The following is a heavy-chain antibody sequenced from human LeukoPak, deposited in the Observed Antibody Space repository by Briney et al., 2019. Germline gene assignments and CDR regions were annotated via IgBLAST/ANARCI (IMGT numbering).Heavy chain of an antibody. Sequence: SETLSLTCTVSGGSISSSSYYWGWIRQPPGKGLEWIVSIYYSGSTYYNPSLKSRVTISVDTSKNQFSLKLSSVTAADTAVYYCARSITMVRGVIITQGLDDYWGQGTLVTVSS. V-gene: IGHV4-39*01. J-gene: IGHJ4*02. CDR3: ARSITMVRGVIITQGLDDY. CDR1: GGSISSSSYY. D-gene: IGHD3-10*01. CDR2: IYYSGST.